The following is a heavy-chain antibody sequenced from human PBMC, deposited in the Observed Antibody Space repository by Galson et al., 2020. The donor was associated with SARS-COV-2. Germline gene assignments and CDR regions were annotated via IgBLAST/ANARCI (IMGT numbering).Heavy chain of an antibody. CDR3: TTVVWWIGPYYYGMDV. J-gene: IGHJ6*04. V-gene: IGHV3-15*01. Sequence: PGGSLRLSCAASGFTFSNTWMSCVRQAPGKGLEWVGRIKSKTDGGTTDYAAPVKGRFTISRDDSKNTLYLQMNSLKTEDTAVYYCTTVVWWIGPYYYGMDVWGKGTTVTVSS. CDR1: GFTFSNTW. CDR2: IKSKTDGGTT. D-gene: IGHD1-26*01.